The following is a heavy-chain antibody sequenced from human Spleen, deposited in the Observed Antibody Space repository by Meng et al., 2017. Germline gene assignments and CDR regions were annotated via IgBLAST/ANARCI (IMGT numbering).Heavy chain of an antibody. CDR3: AKDTSGSSGYWDAFDI. J-gene: IGHJ3*02. Sequence: SLKISCAASGFTFDDYAMHWVRQAPGKGLEWVSGISWNSGSIGYADSVKGRFTISRDNAKNSLYLQMNSLRAEDTALYYCAKDTSGSSGYWDAFDIWGQGTMVTVSS. V-gene: IGHV3-9*01. CDR1: GFTFDDYA. D-gene: IGHD3-22*01. CDR2: ISWNSGSI.